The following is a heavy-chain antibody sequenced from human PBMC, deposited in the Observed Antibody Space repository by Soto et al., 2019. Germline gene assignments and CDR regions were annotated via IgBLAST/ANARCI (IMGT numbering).Heavy chain of an antibody. J-gene: IGHJ4*02. CDR1: GDSTAPVGYS. CDR3: ATNHDDISGRTPLLFDS. V-gene: IGHV4-31*03. D-gene: IGHD3-22*01. Sequence: QVQLQESGPGLVKPSQTLSLTCTVSGDSTAPVGYSWAGIRKHPGKGPEWIGYIHYSGNTYYNPSLKSRLTISLDTSKNQFSLHLSSVTAADTAVYYCATNHDDISGRTPLLFDSWGQGTLVTVSS. CDR2: IHYSGNT.